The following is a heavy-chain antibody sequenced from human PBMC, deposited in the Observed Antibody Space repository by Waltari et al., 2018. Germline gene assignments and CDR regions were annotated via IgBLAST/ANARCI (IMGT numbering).Heavy chain of an antibody. CDR3: AREYNYFDF. CDR1: AYTLNAYA. V-gene: IGHV1-18*01. Sequence: QVQLVQSGAEVKQPGASVRVSCKASAYTLNAYALSWVRQAPGQGLEWMGWISAYNGDTNYAQKFQGRVTMTTDTSTNTAYMELKNLRSDDTAVYYCAREYNYFDFCGQGSLVTVSS. J-gene: IGHJ4*02. D-gene: IGHD1-20*01. CDR2: ISAYNGDT.